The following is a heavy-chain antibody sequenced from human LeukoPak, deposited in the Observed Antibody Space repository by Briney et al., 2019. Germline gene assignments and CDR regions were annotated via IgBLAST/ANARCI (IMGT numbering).Heavy chain of an antibody. D-gene: IGHD4-17*01. CDR3: ARDGEYGDYYYYGMDV. V-gene: IGHV3-48*03. CDR1: GFTFCRYE. CDR2: ISSSGSTI. Sequence: GGSLRLSCAASGFTFCRYEMNWVRQAPGKGLERVSYISSSGSTIYYADSVKGRFTISRDNAKNSLYLQMNSLRAEDTAVYYCARDGEYGDYYYYGMDVWGQGTTVTVSS. J-gene: IGHJ6*02.